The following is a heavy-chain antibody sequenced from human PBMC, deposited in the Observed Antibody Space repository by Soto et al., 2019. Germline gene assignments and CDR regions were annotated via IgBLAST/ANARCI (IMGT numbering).Heavy chain of an antibody. CDR2: INSDATTK. J-gene: IGHJ4*02. D-gene: IGHD3-16*01. CDR3: ARAPTVFCAYAY. Sequence: EVQLVESGGGLVQPGGSLRLSCVASGFTFRSSWMHWVRQAPGKGLVWVSRINSDATTKNYAEYAKGRFTITSDNAENTRYLQMEGLTAEASAVYYCARAPTVFCAYAYWAQGPRLTVSS. CDR1: GFTFRSSW. V-gene: IGHV3-74*01.